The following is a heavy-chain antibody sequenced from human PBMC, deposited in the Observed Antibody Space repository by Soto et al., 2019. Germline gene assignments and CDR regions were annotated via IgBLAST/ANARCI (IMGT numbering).Heavy chain of an antibody. CDR1: GFTFSSYS. D-gene: IGHD3-22*01. V-gene: IGHV3-21*01. Sequence: EVQLVESGGGLVKPGGSLRLSCAASGFTFSSYSMNWVRQAPGKGLEWVSSISSSSSYIYYADSVKGRFTISRDNAKNSLYLQMNSLRAEDTAVYYCARDRPKAIGYYYDRPEPYDYWGQGTLVTVSS. CDR2: ISSSSSYI. J-gene: IGHJ4*02. CDR3: ARDRPKAIGYYYDRPEPYDY.